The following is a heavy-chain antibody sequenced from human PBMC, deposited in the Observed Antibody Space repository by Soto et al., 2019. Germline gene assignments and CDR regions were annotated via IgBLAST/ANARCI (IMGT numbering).Heavy chain of an antibody. V-gene: IGHV3-23*01. J-gene: IGHJ6*03. D-gene: IGHD3-16*02. CDR2: ISGSGGTT. CDR3: AKTQIVMSYYIDV. CDR1: GFTFNNYA. Sequence: GGSLRLSCAASGFTFNNYAMSWVRQAPGKGLEWVSVISGSGGTTYYADSVQGRFTISRDNSKNTLYLQVNSLTAEDTAVYYCAKTQIVMSYYIDVWGKGTTVTVSS.